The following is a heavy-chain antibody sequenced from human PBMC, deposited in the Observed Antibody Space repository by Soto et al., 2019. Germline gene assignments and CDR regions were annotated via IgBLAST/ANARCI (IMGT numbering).Heavy chain of an antibody. D-gene: IGHD3-9*01. V-gene: IGHV3-74*01. J-gene: IGHJ6*02. Sequence: EVQLVESGGGLVQPGGSLRLSCAASGFSFSNTWMHWVRQAPGKGLVWVSHVNSDGSNTNYADFVKGRFTVSRDNARNTVYLQMNSLRADDTAVYYRAKDWSYGLDVWGQGTTVTVSS. CDR3: AKDWSYGLDV. CDR2: VNSDGSNT. CDR1: GFSFSNTW.